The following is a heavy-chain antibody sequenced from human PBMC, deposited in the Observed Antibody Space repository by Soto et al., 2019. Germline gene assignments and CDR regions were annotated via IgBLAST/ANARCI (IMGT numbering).Heavy chain of an antibody. CDR3: ARVVEAAAAN. V-gene: IGHV3-7*03. CDR1: GFTFSSYW. D-gene: IGHD6-13*01. J-gene: IGHJ4*02. CDR2: IKQDGSEK. Sequence: PGGSLRLSCAASGFTFSSYWLTWVRQAPGKGLEWVANIKQDGSEKYYVDSVKGRFTISRDNAKNSLYLQMNSLRADDTAVYYCARVVEAAAANWGQGTLVTVYS.